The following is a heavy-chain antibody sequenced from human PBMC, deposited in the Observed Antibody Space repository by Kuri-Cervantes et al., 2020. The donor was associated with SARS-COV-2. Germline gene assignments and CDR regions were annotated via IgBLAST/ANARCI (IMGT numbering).Heavy chain of an antibody. CDR2: TNNDGISK. D-gene: IGHD2-21*02. V-gene: IGHV3-74*01. CDR1: GLPFRSYW. Sequence: LSLTCAASGLPFRSYWMHWVRQAPGKGLVWVSRTNNDGISKSYAGSVKGRFTISRDNAKNTLYLQLNSLGAEDTAVYYCARAGVVTAEWDFDLWGRGTLVTVSS. CDR3: ARAGVVTAEWDFDL. J-gene: IGHJ2*01.